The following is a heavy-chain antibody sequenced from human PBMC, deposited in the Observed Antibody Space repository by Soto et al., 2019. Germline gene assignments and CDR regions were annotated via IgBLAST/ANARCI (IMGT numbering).Heavy chain of an antibody. CDR1: GYTFTSYY. J-gene: IGHJ6*03. Sequence: ASVKVSCKASGYTFTSYYMHWVRQAPGQGLEWMGIINPSGGSTSYAQKFQGRVTMTRDTSTSTVYMELSSLRSEDTAVYYCTSCRNYYYMDVWGKGTTVTVSS. CDR2: INPSGGST. CDR3: TSCRNYYYMDV. V-gene: IGHV1-46*03.